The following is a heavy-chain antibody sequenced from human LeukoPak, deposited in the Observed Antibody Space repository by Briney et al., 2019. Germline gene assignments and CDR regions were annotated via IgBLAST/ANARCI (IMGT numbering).Heavy chain of an antibody. CDR1: GGTFSSYA. CDR2: IIPIFGTA. J-gene: IGHJ6*03. D-gene: IGHD2-2*01. V-gene: IGHV1-69*05. CDR3: ARAESCSSTSSSYYYYMDV. Sequence: SVKVSCKASGGTFSSYAISLVRQAPGQGLEWMGGIIPIFGTANYAQKFQGRVTITTDESTSTAYMELSSLRSEDTAVYYCARAESCSSTSSSYYYYMDVWGKGTTVTVSS.